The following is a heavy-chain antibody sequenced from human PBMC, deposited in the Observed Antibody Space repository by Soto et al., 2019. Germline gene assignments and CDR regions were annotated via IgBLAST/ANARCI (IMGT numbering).Heavy chain of an antibody. D-gene: IGHD6-13*01. CDR1: GYTLTSYG. Sequence: QVQLVQSGAEVKKPGASVKVSCKASGYTLTSYGISWVRQAPGQGLEWMGWISAYNGNTNYAQKLQGSVTMTTDTSTSTAYMELRSLRSDDTAVYYCARLKRQLVRFGIGYWGQGTLVTVSS. CDR2: ISAYNGNT. V-gene: IGHV1-18*01. CDR3: ARLKRQLVRFGIGY. J-gene: IGHJ4*02.